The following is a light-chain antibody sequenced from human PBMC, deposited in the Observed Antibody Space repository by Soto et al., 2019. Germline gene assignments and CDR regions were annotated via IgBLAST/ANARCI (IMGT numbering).Light chain of an antibody. Sequence: NFMLTQPHSVSESPGKTVTISCTRSSGSIASNYEQWYQQRPGSAPTTVIYEDNQRPSGVPDRFSGSIDSSSNSASLTISGLKTEDEADYYCQSYDSSNHRVVFGGGTKLTVL. CDR2: EDN. J-gene: IGLJ2*01. CDR3: QSYDSSNHRVV. V-gene: IGLV6-57*04. CDR1: SGSIASNY.